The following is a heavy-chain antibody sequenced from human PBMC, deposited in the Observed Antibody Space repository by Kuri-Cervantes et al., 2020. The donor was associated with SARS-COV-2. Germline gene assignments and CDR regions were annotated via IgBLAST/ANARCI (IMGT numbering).Heavy chain of an antibody. CDR3: ASLLSGGGAHLYYFYMDA. Sequence: GESLKISCAASGFTFSSYWMSWVRQAPGQGLEWISSISSSSSQMHYVDSVKGRFTISRDNAKNSLYLQMNSLRAEDTAVYYCASLLSGGGAHLYYFYMDAWGKGTSVTVSS. J-gene: IGHJ6*03. D-gene: IGHD3-16*01. CDR2: ISSSSSQM. V-gene: IGHV3-21*01. CDR1: GFTFSSYW.